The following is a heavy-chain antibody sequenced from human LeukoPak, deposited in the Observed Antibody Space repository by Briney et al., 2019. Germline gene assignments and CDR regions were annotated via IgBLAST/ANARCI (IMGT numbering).Heavy chain of an antibody. D-gene: IGHD4-23*01. CDR3: AKKVTTVVTPRGRFDY. J-gene: IGHJ4*02. CDR2: ISGSGGST. Sequence: GGSLRLSCAASGFTFSSYAMSWVRQAPGKGLEWVSAISGSGGSTYYADSVKGRFTISRDNSKNTLYLQMNSLRAEDTAVYYCAKKVTTVVTPRGRFDYWGQGTLVTVSS. CDR1: GFTFSSYA. V-gene: IGHV3-23*01.